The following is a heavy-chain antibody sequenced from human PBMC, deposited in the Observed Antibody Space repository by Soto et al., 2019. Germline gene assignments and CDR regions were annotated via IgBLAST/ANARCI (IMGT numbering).Heavy chain of an antibody. CDR1: GYTFTGYY. J-gene: IGHJ6*02. Sequence: ASVKVSCKASGYTFTGYYMHWVRQAPGQGLEWMGWINPNSGGTNYAQKFQGWVTMTRDTSISTAYMELSRLRSDDTAVYYCARDSLGATHYYYYGMDVWGQGTTVTVSS. D-gene: IGHD1-26*01. V-gene: IGHV1-2*04. CDR3: ARDSLGATHYYYYGMDV. CDR2: INPNSGGT.